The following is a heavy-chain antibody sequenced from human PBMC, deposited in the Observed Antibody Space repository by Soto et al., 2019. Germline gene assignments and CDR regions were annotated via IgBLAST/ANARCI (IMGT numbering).Heavy chain of an antibody. CDR1: GFTVSSNY. Sequence: GGSLRLSCAASGFTVSSNYMSWVRQAPGKGLEWVSVIYSGGSTYYADSVKGRFTISRDNSKNTLYLQMNSLRAEDTAVYYCARDQVGDAFDIWGQGTMVTVSS. CDR3: ARDQVGDAFDI. CDR2: IYSGGST. J-gene: IGHJ3*02. V-gene: IGHV3-66*01.